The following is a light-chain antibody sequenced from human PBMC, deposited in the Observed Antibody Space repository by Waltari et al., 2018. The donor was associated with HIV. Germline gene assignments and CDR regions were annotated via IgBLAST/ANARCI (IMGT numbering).Light chain of an antibody. CDR3: ATWDDSLSGSL. V-gene: IGLV1-47*01. J-gene: IGLJ2*01. CDR2: RNN. CDR1: SSNIGRNY. Sequence: QSVLTQPPSASGTPGQRVTISCSGSSSNIGRNYVSWYQHLPGTAPKLLIYRNNQRPSGVPGRFSGSKSGTSASLAISGLRSEDEADYYCATWDDSLSGSLFGGGTKLTVL.